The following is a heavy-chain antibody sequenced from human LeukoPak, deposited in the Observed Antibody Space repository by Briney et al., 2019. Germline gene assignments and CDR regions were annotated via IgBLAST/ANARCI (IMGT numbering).Heavy chain of an antibody. CDR3: AREGGTYSSNLDYFDY. D-gene: IGHD6-13*01. Sequence: GRSLRLSCAASGFTFDDYAMHWVRQAPGKGLEWVSGISWNSGSIGYADSVKGRFTISRDNAKNSLYLQMDSLRAEDTAMYYCAREGGTYSSNLDYFDYWGQGTLVTVSS. J-gene: IGHJ4*02. V-gene: IGHV3-9*01. CDR2: ISWNSGSI. CDR1: GFTFDDYA.